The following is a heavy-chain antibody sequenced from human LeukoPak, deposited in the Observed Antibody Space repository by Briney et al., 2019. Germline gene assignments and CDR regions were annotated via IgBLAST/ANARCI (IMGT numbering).Heavy chain of an antibody. V-gene: IGHV4-39*01. J-gene: IGHJ4*02. D-gene: IGHD3-10*01. Sequence: SETLSLTCTVSGGSISSSSYYWGWIRQPPGKGLEWIGSIYYSGSTYYNPSLKSRVTISVDTSKNQFSLKLSSVTAADTAVYYCARRRPSLWFGELSGGFDYWGQGTLVTVSS. CDR3: ARRRPSLWFGELSGGFDY. CDR1: GGSISSSSYY. CDR2: IYYSGST.